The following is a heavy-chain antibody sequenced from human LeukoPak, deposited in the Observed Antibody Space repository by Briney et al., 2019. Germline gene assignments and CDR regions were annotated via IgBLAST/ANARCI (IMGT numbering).Heavy chain of an antibody. Sequence: VGSLRLSCAASGFTFSSYSMNWVRQAPGKGLEWVSSISSSSSYIFYGDSVKGRFTISRDNAKNSLYLQMNSLRAEDTAVSYCARDHAIYDILTGYYKEDCYYYGMDVWGQGTTVTVSS. D-gene: IGHD3-9*01. V-gene: IGHV3-21*01. CDR1: GFTFSSYS. CDR2: ISSSSSYI. CDR3: ARDHAIYDILTGYYKEDCYYYGMDV. J-gene: IGHJ6*02.